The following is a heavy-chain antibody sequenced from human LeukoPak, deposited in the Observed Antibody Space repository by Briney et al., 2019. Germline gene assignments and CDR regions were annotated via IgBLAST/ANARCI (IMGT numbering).Heavy chain of an antibody. CDR3: ARVKISGSYPLTYMDV. V-gene: IGHV4-61*02. J-gene: IGHJ6*03. CDR1: GGSISSGSYY. D-gene: IGHD1-26*01. Sequence: PSETLSLTCTVSGGSISSGSYYWSWIRQPAGKGLEWIGRIYTSGSTNYNPSLKSRVTISVDTSKNQFSLELSSVTAADTAVYYCARVKISGSYPLTYMDVWGKGTTVTVSS. CDR2: IYTSGST.